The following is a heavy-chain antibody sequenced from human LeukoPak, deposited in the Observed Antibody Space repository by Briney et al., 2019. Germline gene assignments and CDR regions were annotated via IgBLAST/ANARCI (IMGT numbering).Heavy chain of an antibody. CDR2: INPNSGGT. V-gene: IGHV1-2*02. D-gene: IGHD3-3*01. J-gene: IGHJ6*02. Sequence: ASVKVSCKASGYTFTGYYMHWVRQAPGQGLEWMGWINPNSGGTNYAQKFQGRVTMTRDTSISTAYMELSRLRSDDTAVYYCARYYDFWSGYYTDYYYGMDVWGQGTTVTVSS. CDR3: ARYYDFWSGYYTDYYYGMDV. CDR1: GYTFTGYY.